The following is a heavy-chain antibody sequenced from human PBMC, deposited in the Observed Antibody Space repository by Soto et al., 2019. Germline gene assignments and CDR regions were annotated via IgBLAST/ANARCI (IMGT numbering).Heavy chain of an antibody. CDR1: GFTYESYA. V-gene: IGHV3-23*01. CDR3: AISTGGFGGLFVVPSDY. Sequence: EVQLLESGGGLVPPGGSLRLSCAASGFTYESYAMSWVRQAPGKGLEWVSGINSGGTVAHYADSVKGRFAISRDNSKKTLSLEMNSLRADDTGLYYCAISTGGFGGLFVVPSDYWGQGTLVTVSS. CDR2: INSGGTVA. J-gene: IGHJ4*02. D-gene: IGHD3-16*02.